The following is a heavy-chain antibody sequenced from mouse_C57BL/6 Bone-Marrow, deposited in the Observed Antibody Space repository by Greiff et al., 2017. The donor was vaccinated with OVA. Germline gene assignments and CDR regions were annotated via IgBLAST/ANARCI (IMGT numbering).Heavy chain of an antibody. V-gene: IGHV1-26*01. CDR3: ASYYYGSREYFDV. CDR1: GYTFTDYY. Sequence: EVQLQQSGPELVKLGASVKISCKASGYTFTDYYMNWVKQSHGKSLEWIGDINPNNGGTSYNQKFKGKATLTVDKSSSTAYMELRSLTSEDSAVYYCASYYYGSREYFDVWGTGTTVTVSS. D-gene: IGHD1-1*01. J-gene: IGHJ1*03. CDR2: INPNNGGT.